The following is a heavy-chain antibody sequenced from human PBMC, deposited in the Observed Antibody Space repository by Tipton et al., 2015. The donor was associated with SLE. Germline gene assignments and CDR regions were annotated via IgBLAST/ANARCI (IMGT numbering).Heavy chain of an antibody. CDR3: AAPSTTLGGSGWH. V-gene: IGHV4-39*07. Sequence: LRLSCTVYGGSISSSSYYWGWIRPRPGQGLEWIGSIYDSGSTYYNPTLKGRVTISVATSKNQLSLKPSSVTAADTAVYYCAAPSTTLGGSGWHWGQGTLVTVSS. CDR2: IYDSGST. D-gene: IGHD2-15*01. J-gene: IGHJ4*02. CDR1: GGSISSSSYY.